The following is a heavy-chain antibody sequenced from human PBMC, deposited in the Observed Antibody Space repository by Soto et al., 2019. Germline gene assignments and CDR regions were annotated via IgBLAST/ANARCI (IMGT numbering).Heavy chain of an antibody. V-gene: IGHV3-23*01. D-gene: IGHD2-2*02. J-gene: IGHJ5*02. CDR3: AKDDIVVVPAAIRGVDWFAP. CDR1: GFTFSSYA. Sequence: EVQLLESGGGLVQPGGSLRLSCAASGFTFSSYAMSWVRQAPGKGLEWVSAISGSGGSTYYADSVKGRFTISRDNSKNTLYRQMNSLRAEDTAVYYCAKDDIVVVPAAIRGVDWFAPWGQGTLVTVSS. CDR2: ISGSGGST.